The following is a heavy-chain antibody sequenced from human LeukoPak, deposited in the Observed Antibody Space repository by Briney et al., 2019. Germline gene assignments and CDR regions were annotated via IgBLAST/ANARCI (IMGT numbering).Heavy chain of an antibody. D-gene: IGHD2-21*02. CDR1: GYTFTGYY. CDR2: INPNSGGT. Sequence: ASVTVSCKASGYTFTGYYMHWVRQAPGQGLEWMGWINPNSGGTNYAQKLQGRVTMTTDTSTSTAYMELRSLRSDDTAVYYCARDLLSIVVVTATKEDAFDIWGQGTMVTVSS. V-gene: IGHV1-2*02. CDR3: ARDLLSIVVVTATKEDAFDI. J-gene: IGHJ3*02.